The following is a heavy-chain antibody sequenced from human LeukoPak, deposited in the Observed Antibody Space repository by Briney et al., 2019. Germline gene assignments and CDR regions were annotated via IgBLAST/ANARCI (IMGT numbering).Heavy chain of an antibody. J-gene: IGHJ4*02. CDR1: GYTFTSYG. CDR3: ARAYPPTYYYDSSGYSPVDY. Sequence: ASVKVSCKASGYTFTSYGISWVRQAPGQGLEWMGWISAYNGNTNYAQKLQGRVTMTTDTSTSTAYMELRSLRSDDTAVYYCARAYPPTYYYDSSGYSPVDYWGQGTLVTVSS. CDR2: ISAYNGNT. V-gene: IGHV1-18*01. D-gene: IGHD3-22*01.